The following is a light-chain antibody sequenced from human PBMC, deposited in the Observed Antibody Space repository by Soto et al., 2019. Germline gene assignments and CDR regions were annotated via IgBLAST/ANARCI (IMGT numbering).Light chain of an antibody. J-gene: IGKJ5*01. Sequence: EILMTQSPATLSVSPWERATLSCRAGQSVSSNLAWYQQKPGQAPRLLIYDASTRATGVPARFSASGSGTEFTLSISSLQSEDIAVYYCQQYNNWPRGTFGQGTRLEIK. CDR1: QSVSSN. CDR3: QQYNNWPRGT. CDR2: DAS. V-gene: IGKV3-15*01.